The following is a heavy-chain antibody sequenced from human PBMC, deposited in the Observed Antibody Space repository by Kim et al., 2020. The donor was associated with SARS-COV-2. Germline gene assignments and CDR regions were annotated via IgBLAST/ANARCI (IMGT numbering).Heavy chain of an antibody. D-gene: IGHD2-15*01. V-gene: IGHV3-48*03. CDR1: GFTFSSYE. Sequence: GGSLRLSCAASGFTFSSYEMNWVRQAPGKGLEWVSYISSSGSTIYYADSVKGRFTISRDNAKNSLYLQMNSLRAEDTAVYYCASHPIGDWFDPWGQGTLVTVSS. CDR3: ASHPIGDWFDP. CDR2: ISSSGSTI. J-gene: IGHJ5*02.